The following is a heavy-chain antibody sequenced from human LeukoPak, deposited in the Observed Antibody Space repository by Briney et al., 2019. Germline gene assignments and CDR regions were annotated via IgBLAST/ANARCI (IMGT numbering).Heavy chain of an antibody. CDR3: AKDLSYGYGFEH. D-gene: IGHD5-18*01. Sequence: GRSLRLSCAASGSTFSSSGMHWVRQAPGRGLEWVALISYEGTNEYYADSVRGRFTISRDNSKNTVYLQMNSLRAEDTAVYYCAKDLSYGYGFEHWGQGTLVTVSS. V-gene: IGHV3-30*18. CDR2: ISYEGTNE. J-gene: IGHJ4*02. CDR1: GSTFSSSG.